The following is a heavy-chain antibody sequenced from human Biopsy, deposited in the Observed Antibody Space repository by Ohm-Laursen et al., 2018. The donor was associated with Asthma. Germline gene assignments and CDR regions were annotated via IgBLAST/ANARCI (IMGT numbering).Heavy chain of an antibody. CDR3: AKDRDYDILTGPPGFDY. Sequence: SLRLSCAASGFTFSSYSMNWVRQAPGKGLEWVSSISSSSNYIYYADSVKGRFTISRDNSKNTLYLQMNSLRAEDTAVYYCAKDRDYDILTGPPGFDYWGQGTLVTVSS. J-gene: IGHJ4*02. V-gene: IGHV3-21*04. D-gene: IGHD3-9*01. CDR2: ISSSSNYI. CDR1: GFTFSSYS.